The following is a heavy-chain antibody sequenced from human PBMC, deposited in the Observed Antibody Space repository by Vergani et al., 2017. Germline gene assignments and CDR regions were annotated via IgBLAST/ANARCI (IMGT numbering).Heavy chain of an antibody. Sequence: QVVESGGGLVQPGGSLRLSCAASGFIFSNYWMTWVRQAPGKGLEWVATIKQDGSETYFVDSVKVRFTISRDNAKNSLYLQMNSLRAEDTAVYYCARDRYYYDSSGDSVAFDIWGQGTMVTVSS. V-gene: IGHV3-7*01. CDR1: GFIFSNYW. CDR2: IKQDGSET. J-gene: IGHJ3*02. D-gene: IGHD3-22*01. CDR3: ARDRYYYDSSGDSVAFDI.